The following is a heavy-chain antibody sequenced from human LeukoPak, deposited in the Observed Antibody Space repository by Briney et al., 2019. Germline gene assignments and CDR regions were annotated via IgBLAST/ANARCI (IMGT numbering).Heavy chain of an antibody. Sequence: SETLSLTCTVSGGSISSSSYYWGWIRQPPGKGREWIGSIYYSGSTYYNPSLKSRVTISVDTSKNQFSLKLSSVTAADTAVYYCARGGYSSSWYSPHYYYYYMDVWGKGTTVTISS. CDR3: ARGGYSSSWYSPHYYYYYMDV. J-gene: IGHJ6*03. V-gene: IGHV4-39*07. D-gene: IGHD6-13*01. CDR2: IYYSGST. CDR1: GGSISSSSYY.